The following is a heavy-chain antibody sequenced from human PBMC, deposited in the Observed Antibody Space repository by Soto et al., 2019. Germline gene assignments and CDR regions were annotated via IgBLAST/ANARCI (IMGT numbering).Heavy chain of an antibody. Sequence: QVQLQESDAGLVQSSQTLSLTCTVSGGSVSSGAYYWTWIRKRPGKGLEWIGYIYYSGSTYYSPSLKSRISISLDTSKNLFALRLSSVTATDTAMYYCARARLRAVYAVDIWGQVTMVIVSS. J-gene: IGHJ3*02. D-gene: IGHD5-12*01. CDR3: ARARLRAVYAVDI. V-gene: IGHV4-31*03. CDR2: IYYSGST. CDR1: GGSVSSGAYY.